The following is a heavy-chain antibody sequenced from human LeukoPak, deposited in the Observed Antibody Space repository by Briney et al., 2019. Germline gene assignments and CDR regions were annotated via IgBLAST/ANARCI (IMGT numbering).Heavy chain of an antibody. CDR3: ARRGFPSSMDV. V-gene: IGHV4-39*02. D-gene: IGHD2/OR15-2a*01. Sequence: PSETLSLTCTVSGASIISSSYYWGWIRQPPGKGLEWIGSIFYSGTTYYNPSLKSRLTMSVDTSKNHFSLKLSSVTAADTAVYYCARRGFPSSMDVWGQGTMVIVSS. CDR2: IFYSGTT. J-gene: IGHJ3*01. CDR1: GASIISSSYY.